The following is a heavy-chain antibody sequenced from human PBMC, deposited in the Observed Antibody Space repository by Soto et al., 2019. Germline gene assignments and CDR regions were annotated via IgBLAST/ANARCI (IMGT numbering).Heavy chain of an antibody. CDR3: ATVAGSVPY. CDR2: LSAYNDNI. CDR1: GYTFTSYP. D-gene: IGHD2-15*01. V-gene: IGHV1-18*01. Sequence: QIHLVQSGAEVKESGASVKVSCKASGYTFTSYPISWVRQAPGQRLDWMGWLSAYNDNIVYAQRFQGRVTVTIDTHTDTAYMELRSLRSDDTAVYYCATVAGSVPYWGQGTLVTVSS. J-gene: IGHJ4*02.